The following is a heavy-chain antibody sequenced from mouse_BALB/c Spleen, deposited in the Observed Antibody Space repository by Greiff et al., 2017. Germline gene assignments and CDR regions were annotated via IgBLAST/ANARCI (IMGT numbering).Heavy chain of an antibody. CDR1: GFNIKDYY. CDR2: IDPENGDT. V-gene: IGHV14-4*02. D-gene: IGHD2-10*01. J-gene: IGHJ2*01. CDR3: KTYYGNYVDY. Sequence: SGAELVRSGASVKLSCTASGFNIKDYYMHWVKQRPEQGLEWIGWIDPENGDTEYAPKFQGKATMTADTSSNTAYLQLSSLTSEDTAVYYCKTYYGNYVDYWGQGTTLTVSS.